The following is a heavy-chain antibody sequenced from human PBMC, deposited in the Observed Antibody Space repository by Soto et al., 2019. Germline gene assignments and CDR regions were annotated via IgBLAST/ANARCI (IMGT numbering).Heavy chain of an antibody. Sequence: QVQLVQSGGEVKKPGASVKVSCKASGYTFTIYGINWVRQAPGQGLEWMGWISPDNGNTNYAQKLLGRVTMTTDTSTSTAYMELWSLRSDDTAVYYCARALGYSGYAGMDVWGQGTTVTVSS. CDR1: GYTFTIYG. J-gene: IGHJ6*02. V-gene: IGHV1-18*01. CDR3: ARALGYSGYAGMDV. CDR2: ISPDNGNT. D-gene: IGHD5-12*01.